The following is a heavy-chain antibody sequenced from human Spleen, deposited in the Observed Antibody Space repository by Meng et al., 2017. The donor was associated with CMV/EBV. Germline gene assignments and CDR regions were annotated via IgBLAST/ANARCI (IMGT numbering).Heavy chain of an antibody. Sequence: KASGYIFTSCDINWVRQATGLGLEWMGWMNPNSSNTGYAQRFQGRVTMTRNTSITTAYLELRSLRSEDTAVYYCARGPLGGYDDSDYWGQGTLVTVSS. CDR2: MNPNSSNT. CDR1: GYIFTSCD. D-gene: IGHD5-12*01. V-gene: IGHV1-8*01. CDR3: ARGPLGGYDDSDY. J-gene: IGHJ4*02.